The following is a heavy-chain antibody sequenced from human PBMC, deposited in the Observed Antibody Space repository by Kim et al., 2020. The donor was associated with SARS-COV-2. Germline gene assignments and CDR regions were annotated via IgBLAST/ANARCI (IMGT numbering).Heavy chain of an antibody. J-gene: IGHJ4*02. V-gene: IGHV3-23*01. Sequence: GGSLRLSCAASGFTFTSYAMSWVRQAPGKGLEWVSGISGSGGRTYYADSVKGRFTISRDNSKSTLYLQMNRLRVDDTAVYYCANPQITMHRGGAAADYWGQGTLVTVSS. CDR1: GFTFTSYA. CDR3: ANPQITMHRGGAAADY. CDR2: ISGSGGRT. D-gene: IGHD3-10*01.